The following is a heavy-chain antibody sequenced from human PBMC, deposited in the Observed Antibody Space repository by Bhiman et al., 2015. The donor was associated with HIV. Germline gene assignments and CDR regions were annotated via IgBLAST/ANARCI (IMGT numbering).Heavy chain of an antibody. CDR1: GFSFNTYA. Sequence: VQLVESGGGVVQPGGSLRLSCAASGFSFNTYAMHWVRQAPGKGLEWVANIKQDGSEKNYVDSVKGRFTISRDNAKNSLYLQMNSLRAEDTAVYYCARDPRVGATDYFDYWGQGTLVTVSS. J-gene: IGHJ4*02. V-gene: IGHV3-7*01. D-gene: IGHD1-26*01. CDR2: IKQDGSEK. CDR3: ARDPRVGATDYFDY.